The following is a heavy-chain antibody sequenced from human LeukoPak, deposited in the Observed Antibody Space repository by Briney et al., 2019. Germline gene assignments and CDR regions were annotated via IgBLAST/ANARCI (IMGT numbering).Heavy chain of an antibody. J-gene: IGHJ5*02. Sequence: GASLKISCKGSGSSFTSYWIGWVRPLPGKGLEWMGIIYPGDSDTRYSQSFQGQVTISADKSISTAYLQWGSLKASDTAMYYCARPRTGSNWFDPWGQGTLVTVSS. V-gene: IGHV5-51*01. CDR3: ARPRTGSNWFDP. D-gene: IGHD7-27*01. CDR2: IYPGDSDT. CDR1: GSSFTSYW.